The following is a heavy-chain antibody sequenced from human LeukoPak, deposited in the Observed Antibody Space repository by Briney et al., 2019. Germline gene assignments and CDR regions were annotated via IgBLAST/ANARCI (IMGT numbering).Heavy chain of an antibody. V-gene: IGHV4-39*07. CDR1: GGSISSSSYY. J-gene: IGHJ6*02. CDR3: ARLYDSSGYYCYGMDV. Sequence: PSETLSLTCTVSGGSISSSSYYWGWIRQPPGKGLEWIGSIYYSGSTYYNPSLKSRVTISVDTSKNQFSLKLSSVTAADTAVYYCARLYDSSGYYCYGMDVWGQGTTVTVSS. CDR2: IYYSGST. D-gene: IGHD3-22*01.